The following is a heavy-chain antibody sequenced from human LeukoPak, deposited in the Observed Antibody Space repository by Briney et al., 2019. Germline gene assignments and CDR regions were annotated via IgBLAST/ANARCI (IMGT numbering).Heavy chain of an antibody. J-gene: IGHJ3*02. CDR3: AKDYLGQLVLFDI. V-gene: IGHV3-23*01. CDR1: GFTFSNYA. CDR2: ITGPADYT. Sequence: AGGSLRLSCAASGFTFSNYAMSWVRQAPGKGLEWVSTITGPADYTFYADSVKGRFTVSRGNSKNTLHLQMNSLRVEDTAAYYCAKDYLGQLVLFDIWGQGTMVTVSS. D-gene: IGHD1-1*01.